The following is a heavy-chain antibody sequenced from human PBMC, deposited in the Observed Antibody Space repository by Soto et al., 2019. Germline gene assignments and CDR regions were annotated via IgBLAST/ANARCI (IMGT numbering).Heavy chain of an antibody. Sequence: QVHLVQSGAEVKKHGASVKVSCKASGYTFTSYGITWVRQAPGQGLEWKGWISAHNCNTDYAQKLQGRVIVTRDTSTSTAYMELRSLRSDDTAVYYCARGRYGDYWGQGALITVSS. CDR3: ARGRYGDY. CDR1: GYTFTSYG. V-gene: IGHV1-18*01. D-gene: IGHD1-1*01. CDR2: ISAHNCNT. J-gene: IGHJ4*02.